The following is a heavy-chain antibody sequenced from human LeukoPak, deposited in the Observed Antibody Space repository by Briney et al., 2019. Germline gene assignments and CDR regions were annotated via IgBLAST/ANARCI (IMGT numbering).Heavy chain of an antibody. CDR3: ASPLRDYDILTGYYHDAFDI. V-gene: IGHV1-2*02. D-gene: IGHD3-9*01. J-gene: IGHJ3*02. CDR2: INPNSGGT. Sequence: GASVKVSCKASGYTFTDYYLHWVRQAPGHGLEWMGWINPNSGGTNYAQKFQGRVTVTRHTSISTAYMELSRLRSDDTAVYYCASPLRDYDILTGYYHDAFDIWGQGTMVTVSS. CDR1: GYTFTDYY.